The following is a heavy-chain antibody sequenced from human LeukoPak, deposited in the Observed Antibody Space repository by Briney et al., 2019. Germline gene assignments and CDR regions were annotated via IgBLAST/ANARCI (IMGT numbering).Heavy chain of an antibody. CDR1: GYMFTGYY. CDR2: INPNSGGT. CDR3: ARGYCSGDCFTLFDY. D-gene: IGHD2-21*02. V-gene: IGHV1-2*02. Sequence: TSVKVSCKASGYMFTGYYMHWVRQAPGQGLEWMGWINPNSGGTNYAQKFQGRVTMTRDTSISTAYMELSSLRSDDTAVYYCARGYCSGDCFTLFDYWGQGTLVTVSS. J-gene: IGHJ4*02.